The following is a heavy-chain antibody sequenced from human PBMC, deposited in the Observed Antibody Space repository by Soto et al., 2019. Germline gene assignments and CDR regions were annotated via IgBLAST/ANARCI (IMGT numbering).Heavy chain of an antibody. J-gene: IGHJ4*02. V-gene: IGHV3-23*01. Sequence: GWSLRLSCAASGLTVRSYAVSGVRQAPGKGPEWISSISGSGSTIYYADSVKGRFTISRDNSKNTLYLQMSSLRAEDTAVYYCAKVFYYYDSSGYYYFDYWGQGTLVTVSS. D-gene: IGHD3-22*01. CDR3: AKVFYYYDSSGYYYFDY. CDR1: GLTVRSYA. CDR2: ISGSGSTI.